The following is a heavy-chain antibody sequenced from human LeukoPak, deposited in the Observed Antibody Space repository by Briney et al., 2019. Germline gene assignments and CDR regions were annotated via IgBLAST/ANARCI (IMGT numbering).Heavy chain of an antibody. J-gene: IGHJ4*02. Sequence: GGSLRLSCAASGFTFSSYEMNWVRQAPGKGLEWVSYISSSGSTIYYADSVKGRFTISRDNAKNSLYLQMNSLRAEDTAVYYCASWEMATTTGFDYWGQGTLVTVSP. CDR2: ISSSGSTI. CDR1: GFTFSSYE. D-gene: IGHD5-24*01. V-gene: IGHV3-48*03. CDR3: ASWEMATTTGFDY.